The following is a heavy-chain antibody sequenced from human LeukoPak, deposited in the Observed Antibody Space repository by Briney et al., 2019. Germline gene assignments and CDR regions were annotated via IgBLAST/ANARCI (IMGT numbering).Heavy chain of an antibody. CDR3: VKESGFMVAPNSAFDI. D-gene: IGHD4/OR15-4a*01. CDR1: GFTFNSYP. V-gene: IGHV3-64D*06. J-gene: IGHJ3*02. Sequence: PGGSLRLSCSASGFTFNSYPVHWVRQAPGKGLEYVSGISRNGGSTYYADSVKGRFTSSRDNSENKLYLQMSSLRAEDTAVYYCVKESGFMVAPNSAFDIWGQGTMVTVSS. CDR2: ISRNGGST.